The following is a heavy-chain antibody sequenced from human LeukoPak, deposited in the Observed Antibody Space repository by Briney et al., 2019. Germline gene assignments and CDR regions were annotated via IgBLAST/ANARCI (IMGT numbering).Heavy chain of an antibody. V-gene: IGHV1-24*01. CDR2: FDPEDGEA. CDR1: GDSLTELS. Sequence: ASVKVSCKVSGDSLTELSTHWVRQAPGKGLEWMGGFDPEDGEAIYAQKFQGRVTMTEDTSTDTAYMEMNSLRSEDTAVYYCARGRDLTGYYETINDYWGQGTLVTVSS. D-gene: IGHD3-9*01. CDR3: ARGRDLTGYYETINDY. J-gene: IGHJ4*02.